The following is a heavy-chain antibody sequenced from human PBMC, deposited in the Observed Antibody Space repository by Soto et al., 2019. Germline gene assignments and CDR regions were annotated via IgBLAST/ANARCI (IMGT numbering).Heavy chain of an antibody. J-gene: IGHJ4*02. CDR2: IWYDGSNK. Sequence: GGSLGLSCAASGFTSIGYGMHWVRQAPGKGLEWVAVIWYDGSNKYYADSVKGRFTISRDNAKNTLYLQMTNLRVEDRAIYYCVRGKVAAGFDYWGQGALVTVSS. CDR1: GFTSIGYG. CDR3: VRGKVAAGFDY. D-gene: IGHD6-13*01. V-gene: IGHV3-33*01.